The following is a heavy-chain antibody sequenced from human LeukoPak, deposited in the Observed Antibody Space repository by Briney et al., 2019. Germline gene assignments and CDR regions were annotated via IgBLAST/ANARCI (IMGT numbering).Heavy chain of an antibody. Sequence: GASVKVSCKASGYTFTSYDINWARQATGQGLEWMGWMNPNSGNTGYAQKFQGRVTMTRNTSISTAYMELSSLRSEDTAVYYCIRWIQLEGGDYWGQGTLVTVSS. CDR2: MNPNSGNT. CDR3: IRWIQLEGGDY. D-gene: IGHD5-18*01. V-gene: IGHV1-8*01. J-gene: IGHJ4*02. CDR1: GYTFTSYD.